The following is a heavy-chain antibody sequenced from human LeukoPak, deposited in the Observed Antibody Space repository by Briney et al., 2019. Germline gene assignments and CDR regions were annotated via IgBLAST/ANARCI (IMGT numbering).Heavy chain of an antibody. CDR1: GYSISSGYY. J-gene: IGHJ4*02. V-gene: IGHV4-38-2*02. D-gene: IGHD3-22*01. Sequence: PSETLSLTCTVSGYSISSGYYWGWIRQPPGKGLEWIGSIYHSGSTYYNPSLKSRVTISVDTSKNQFSLKLSSVTAADTAVYYCARDLLRSYYDSSGYYESPDYWGQGTLVTVSS. CDR3: ARDLLRSYYDSSGYYESPDY. CDR2: IYHSGST.